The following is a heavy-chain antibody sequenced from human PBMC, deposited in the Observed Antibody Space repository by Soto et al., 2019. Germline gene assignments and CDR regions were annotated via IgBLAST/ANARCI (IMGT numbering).Heavy chain of an antibody. Sequence: GGSLRLSCSASGFTFSSYAMHWVCQAPGKGLEYVSAISSNGGSTYYADSVKGRFTISRDNSKNTLYLQMSSLRAEDTAVYYCVKDREAVAGRSSFDYWGQGTLVTVSS. D-gene: IGHD6-19*01. CDR1: GFTFSSYA. V-gene: IGHV3-64D*08. CDR3: VKDREAVAGRSSFDY. J-gene: IGHJ4*02. CDR2: ISSNGGST.